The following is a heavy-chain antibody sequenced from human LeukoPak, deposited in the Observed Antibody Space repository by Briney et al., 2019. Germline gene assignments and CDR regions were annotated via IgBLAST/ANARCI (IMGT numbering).Heavy chain of an antibody. V-gene: IGHV3-21*04. J-gene: IGHJ4*02. Sequence: GGSLRLSCAVSGLTFSSYSFNWVRQAPGKGLEWVSSITPTSSYIYYADSVRGRFTISRDNAKNTLYLQMNSLRAEDTAVYYCARGPTRDGYCSSTSCYFLDFWGQGTLVTVSS. CDR3: ARGPTRDGYCSSTSCYFLDF. D-gene: IGHD2-2*03. CDR2: ITPTSSYI. CDR1: GLTFSSYS.